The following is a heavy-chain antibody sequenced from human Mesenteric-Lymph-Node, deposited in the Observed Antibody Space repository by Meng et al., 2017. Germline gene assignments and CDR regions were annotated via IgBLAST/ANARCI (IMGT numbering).Heavy chain of an antibody. CDR1: GDSVSSNSAA. Sequence: QLQFLHSGPGLVKPSQPLPPTCAISGDSVSSNSAAWNWIRQSPSRGLEWLGRTYYRSKYYNDYALSVKSRITINPDTSKNQFSLQLNSVTPEDTAIYYCARDWGDVRGGFDFWGQGTLVTVSS. CDR2: TYYRSKYYN. CDR3: ARDWGDVRGGFDF. D-gene: IGHD3-10*02. J-gene: IGHJ4*02. V-gene: IGHV6-1*01.